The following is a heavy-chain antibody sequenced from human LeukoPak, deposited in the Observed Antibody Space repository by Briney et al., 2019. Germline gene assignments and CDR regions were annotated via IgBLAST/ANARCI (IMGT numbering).Heavy chain of an antibody. J-gene: IGHJ4*02. CDR2: IYYSRST. CDR1: GGSISSYY. V-gene: IGHV4-59*08. Sequence: PSETLSLTCTVSGGSISSYYWSWIRQPPGKGLEWIGYIYYSRSTNYNPSLKSRVTISVDTSKNQFSLKLSSVTAADTAVYYCARQYSGYDSGGPYFDYWGQGTLVTVSS. CDR3: ARQYSGYDSGGPYFDY. D-gene: IGHD5-12*01.